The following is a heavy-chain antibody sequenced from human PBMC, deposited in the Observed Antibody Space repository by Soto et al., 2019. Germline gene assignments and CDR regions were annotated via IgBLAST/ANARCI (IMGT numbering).Heavy chain of an antibody. V-gene: IGHV3-48*02. J-gene: IGHJ4*01. Sequence: AQLVESGGGLVYPGGSLRLSCVASGFRFSDHSMNWVRQAPGKGLQWVSYISSSSDDIYYADSVKGRFTVSRDNAKNTLFLQMNSLRDDDSAIYYCARLPKGSLMTAWGQGSRVTVSS. CDR1: GFRFSDHS. CDR3: ARLPKGSLMTA. D-gene: IGHD2-21*02. CDR2: ISSSSDDI.